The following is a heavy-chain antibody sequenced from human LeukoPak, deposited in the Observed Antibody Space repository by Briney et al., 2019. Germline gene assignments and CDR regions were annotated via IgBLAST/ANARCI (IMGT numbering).Heavy chain of an antibody. D-gene: IGHD2-21*02. CDR2: INPNSGGT. CDR1: GYTFSGYY. J-gene: IGHJ6*02. CDR3: ARAGLQYCGGDCYSAPRRYYYYYYGMDV. V-gene: IGHV1-2*02. Sequence: GASVKVSRKASGYTFSGYYMHWVRQAPGQGLEWMGWINPNSGGTNYAQKFQGRVTMTRDTSISTAYMELSRLRSDDTAVYYCARAGLQYCGGDCYSAPRRYYYYYYGMDVWGQGTTVTVSS.